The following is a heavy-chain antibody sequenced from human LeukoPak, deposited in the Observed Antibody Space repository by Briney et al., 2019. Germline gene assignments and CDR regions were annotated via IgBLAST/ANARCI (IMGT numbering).Heavy chain of an antibody. CDR1: GYTFTSYG. D-gene: IGHD4-17*01. Sequence: ASVKVSCKASGYTFTSYGISWVRQAPGQGLEWMGWISAYNGNTNYAQKFQGRVTMTRDTSTSTVYMELSSLRSEDTAVYYCARDLDYGDFLYAFDIWGQGTMVTVSS. J-gene: IGHJ3*02. V-gene: IGHV1-18*01. CDR2: ISAYNGNT. CDR3: ARDLDYGDFLYAFDI.